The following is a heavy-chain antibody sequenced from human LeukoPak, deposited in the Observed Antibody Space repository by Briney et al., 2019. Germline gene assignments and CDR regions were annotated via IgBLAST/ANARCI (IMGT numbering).Heavy chain of an antibody. J-gene: IGHJ5*02. V-gene: IGHV4-34*01. CDR3: ARSESVSRFDP. Sequence: SETLSLTCAVYGGSFSGYYWSWIRQPPGKGLEWIGEINHSGSTNYNPSLKSRVTISVDTFKNQFSLKLSSVTAADTAVYYCARSESVSRFDPWGQGTLVTVSS. CDR2: INHSGST. CDR1: GGSFSGYY. D-gene: IGHD5/OR15-5a*01.